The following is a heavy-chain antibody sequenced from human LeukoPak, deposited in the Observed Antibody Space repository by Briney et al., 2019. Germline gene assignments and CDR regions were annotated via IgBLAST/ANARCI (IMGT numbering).Heavy chain of an antibody. CDR2: ISWNSGSI. D-gene: IGHD1-14*01. CDR1: GFTFSSYS. Sequence: PGGSLRLSCAASGFTFSSYSMNWVRQAPGKGLEWVSGISWNSGSIGYADSVKGRFTISRDNAKNSLYLQMNSLRAEDTALYYCAKDLFPTGFGIIWFDPWGQGTLVTVSS. CDR3: AKDLFPTGFGIIWFDP. J-gene: IGHJ5*02. V-gene: IGHV3-9*01.